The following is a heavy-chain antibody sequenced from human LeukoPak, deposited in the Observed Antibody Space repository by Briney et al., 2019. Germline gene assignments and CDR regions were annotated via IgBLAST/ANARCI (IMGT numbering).Heavy chain of an antibody. Sequence: GGSLRLSCAASGFTFSSYGMHWVRQAPGKGLEWVAVIWYDGSNKYYADSVKGRFTISRDNSKNTLYLQMDSLRAEDTAVYYCAGAEQLWIECFQHWGQGTLVTVSS. D-gene: IGHD5-18*01. J-gene: IGHJ1*01. V-gene: IGHV3-33*01. CDR2: IWYDGSNK. CDR3: AGAEQLWIECFQH. CDR1: GFTFSSYG.